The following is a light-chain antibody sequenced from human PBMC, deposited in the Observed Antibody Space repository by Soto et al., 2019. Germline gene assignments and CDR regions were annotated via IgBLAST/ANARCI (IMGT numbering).Light chain of an antibody. CDR1: QSISSW. J-gene: IGKJ4*01. CDR3: QQYESYPMT. V-gene: IGKV1-5*03. CDR2: KAS. Sequence: DSQMTQYPYTLSASIGDRVTVTCRAGQSISSWLAWYQQKPGKAPKLLISKASTLQSGVPPRFSGSGSGTEFALTISSLQPDDFATYYCQQYESYPMTFGGGTKVEIK.